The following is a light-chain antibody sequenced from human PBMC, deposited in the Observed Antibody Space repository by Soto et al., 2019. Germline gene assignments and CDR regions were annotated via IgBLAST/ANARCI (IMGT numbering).Light chain of an antibody. CDR2: GAS. J-gene: IGKJ1*01. CDR3: QQYGRSQS. V-gene: IGKV3-20*01. Sequence: EIVLTQSPGTLSLSPGERATLSCRASQSVSFSYLAWYQQKPGRAPRLLIYGASSRPTGIPDTFSGSGSGTDFTLTISRLEPEDFAVYYCQQYGRSQSFGQGTKVEIK. CDR1: QSVSFSY.